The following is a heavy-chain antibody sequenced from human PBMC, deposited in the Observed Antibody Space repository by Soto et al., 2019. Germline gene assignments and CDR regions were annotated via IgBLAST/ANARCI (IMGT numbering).Heavy chain of an antibody. CDR2: ISGSGPTT. CDR3: AKFFAETGGSSGWPWSFHF. J-gene: IGHJ4*02. CDR1: GFTFSSYA. V-gene: IGHV3-23*01. Sequence: EVQLLESGGGLVQPGGSLRLSCAASGFTFSSYAMSWVHQASGKGLEWVSAISGSGPTTYYAGSVKGRFTISRDNSKSTLYLQMNSLRAEDSAVYYCAKFFAETGGSSGWPWSFHFWGQGTLVTVSS. D-gene: IGHD6-25*01.